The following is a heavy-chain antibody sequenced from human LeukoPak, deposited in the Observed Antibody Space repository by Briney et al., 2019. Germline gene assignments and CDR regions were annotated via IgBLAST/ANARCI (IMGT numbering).Heavy chain of an antibody. D-gene: IGHD6-13*01. CDR3: ARDPKGQQLDDWFDP. CDR1: GGTFSSYA. V-gene: IGHV1-69*04. Sequence: SVKVSCKASGGTFSSYAISWVRQAPGQGLEWMGRIISILGIANYAQKFQGRVTITADKSTSTAYMELSSLRSEDTAVYYCARDPKGQQLDDWFDPWGQGTLVTVSS. J-gene: IGHJ5*02. CDR2: IISILGIA.